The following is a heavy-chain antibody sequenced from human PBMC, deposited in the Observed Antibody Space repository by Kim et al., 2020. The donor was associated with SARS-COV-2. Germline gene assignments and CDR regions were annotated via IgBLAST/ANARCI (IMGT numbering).Heavy chain of an antibody. Sequence: TYSNPSLKCRVTISVDTSKTRFSLKLSSVTAADTAVYYCARGGRWLLVDYWGQGTLVTVSS. D-gene: IGHD5-12*01. J-gene: IGHJ4*02. CDR3: ARGGRWLLVDY. V-gene: IGHV4-39*01. CDR2: T.